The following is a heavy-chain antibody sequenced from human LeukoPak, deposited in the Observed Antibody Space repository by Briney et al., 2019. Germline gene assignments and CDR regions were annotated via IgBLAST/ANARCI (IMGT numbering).Heavy chain of an antibody. J-gene: IGHJ5*02. CDR1: GGSFSGYY. D-gene: IGHD2-15*01. CDR2: INHSGST. Sequence: NPSETLSLTCAVYGGSFSGYYWSWIRQPPGKGLEWIGEINHSGSTNYNPSLKSRVTISVDTSKNQFSLRLSSVTAADTAVYYCAGGTFWFDPWGQGTLVTVSS. CDR3: AGGTFWFDP. V-gene: IGHV4-34*01.